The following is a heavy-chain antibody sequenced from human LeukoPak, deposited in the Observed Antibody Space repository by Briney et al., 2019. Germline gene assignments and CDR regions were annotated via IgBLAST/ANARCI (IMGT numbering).Heavy chain of an antibody. CDR3: ARGGVGQLVRTGWFDP. J-gene: IGHJ5*02. CDR1: GFIFSSYG. Sequence: GRSLRLSCAASGFIFSSYGMHWVRQAPGKGLEWVAVIWYDGSNKYYADSVKGRFTISRANSKNTLYLQMNSLRAEDTAVYYCARGGVGQLVRTGWFDPWGQGTLVTVSS. V-gene: IGHV3-33*01. D-gene: IGHD6-6*01. CDR2: IWYDGSNK.